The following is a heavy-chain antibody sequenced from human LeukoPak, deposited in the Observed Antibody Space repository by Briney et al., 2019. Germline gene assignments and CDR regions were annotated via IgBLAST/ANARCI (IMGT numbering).Heavy chain of an antibody. Sequence: ASVKVSCKASGGTFSSYAISWVRQAPGQGLEWMGGIIPIFGTANYAQKFQGRVTITADKSTSTAYMGLSSLRSEDTAVYYCAKEDYYGSGSRWGQGTLVTVSS. CDR3: AKEDYYGSGSR. CDR2: IIPIFGTA. V-gene: IGHV1-69*06. J-gene: IGHJ4*02. D-gene: IGHD3-10*01. CDR1: GGTFSSYA.